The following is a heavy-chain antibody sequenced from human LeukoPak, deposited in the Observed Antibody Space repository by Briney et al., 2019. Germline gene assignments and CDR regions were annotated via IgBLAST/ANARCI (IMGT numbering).Heavy chain of an antibody. CDR1: GGSISSSSYY. CDR2: IYYSGST. J-gene: IGHJ4*02. Sequence: KASETLSLTCTVSGGSISSSSYYWGWIRQPPGKGLEWIGSIYYSGSTYYNPSLKSRVTISVDTSKNQFSLKLSSVTAADTAVYYCARDPGNYGIFISQYYFDYWGQGTLVTVSS. V-gene: IGHV4-39*07. D-gene: IGHD4-11*01. CDR3: ARDPGNYGIFISQYYFDY.